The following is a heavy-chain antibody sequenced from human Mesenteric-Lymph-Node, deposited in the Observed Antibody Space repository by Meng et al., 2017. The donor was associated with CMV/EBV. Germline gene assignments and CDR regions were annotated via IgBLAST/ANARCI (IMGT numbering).Heavy chain of an antibody. CDR1: GYTFTSYD. V-gene: IGHV1-8*03. J-gene: IGHJ6*02. D-gene: IGHD3-9*01. CDR2: MNPNSGNT. CDR3: AREEGPTYYDILTGYYSVGYYYGMDV. Sequence: ASVKVSCKASGYTFTSYDINWVRQATGQGLEWMGWMNPNSGNTGYAQKFQGRVTITRNTSISTAYMELSSLRSENTAVYYCAREEGPTYYDILTGYYSVGYYYGMDVWGQGTTVTVSS.